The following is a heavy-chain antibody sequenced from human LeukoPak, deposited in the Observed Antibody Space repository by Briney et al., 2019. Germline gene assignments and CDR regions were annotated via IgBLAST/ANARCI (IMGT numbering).Heavy chain of an antibody. Sequence: SETLSLTCTVSGGSISSGDYYWSWIRQPPGKGLEWIGYIYYSGSTYYNPSLKSRVTISVDTSKNQFSLKLSSVTAADTAVYYCASYHDSSGYFYWGQGTLVTVSS. CDR3: ASYHDSSGYFY. J-gene: IGHJ4*02. D-gene: IGHD3-22*01. CDR2: IYYSGST. CDR1: GGSISSGDYY. V-gene: IGHV4-30-4*01.